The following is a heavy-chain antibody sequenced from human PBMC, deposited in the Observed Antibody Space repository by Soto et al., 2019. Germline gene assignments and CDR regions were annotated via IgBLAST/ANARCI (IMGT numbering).Heavy chain of an antibody. V-gene: IGHV3-9*01. J-gene: IGHJ4*02. Sequence: PGGSLRLSCAASGFTFDDYAMHWVRQAPGKGLEWVSGISWNSGSIGYADSVKGRFTISRDNAKNSLYLQMNSLRAEDTALYYCAKGHYDSSGYPYYFDYWGQGTLVTVSS. D-gene: IGHD3-22*01. CDR3: AKGHYDSSGYPYYFDY. CDR1: GFTFDDYA. CDR2: ISWNSGSI.